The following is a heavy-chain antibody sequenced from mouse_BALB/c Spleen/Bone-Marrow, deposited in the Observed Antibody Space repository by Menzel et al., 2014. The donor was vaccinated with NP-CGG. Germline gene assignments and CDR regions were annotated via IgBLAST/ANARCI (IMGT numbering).Heavy chain of an antibody. J-gene: IGHJ1*01. CDR2: IRNKANGYTT. CDR1: GFTFTDYY. D-gene: IGHD3-3*01. Sequence: EVQGVESGGGLVQPGGSLRLSCATSGFTFTDYYMNWVRQPPGMALEWLGFIRNKANGYTTDYSTSVKGRFTISRDNSQNILYLQMNTLRTEDSATYYCARDVGRLFFDVWGAGTTVTVSS. V-gene: IGHV7-3*02. CDR3: ARDVGRLFFDV.